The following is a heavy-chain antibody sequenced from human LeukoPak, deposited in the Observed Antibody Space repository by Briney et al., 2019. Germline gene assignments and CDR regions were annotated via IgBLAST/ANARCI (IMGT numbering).Heavy chain of an antibody. CDR1: GGSFSGYY. J-gene: IGHJ5*02. D-gene: IGHD3-9*01. CDR2: INHSGST. CDR3: ARHARRYFDWLSTINWFDP. Sequence: PSETLSLTCAVYGGSFSGYYWSWIRQPPGKGLEWIGEINHSGSTNYNPSLKSRVTISVDTSKNQFSLKLSSVTAADTAVYYCARHARRYFDWLSTINWFDPWGQGTLVTVSS. V-gene: IGHV4-34*01.